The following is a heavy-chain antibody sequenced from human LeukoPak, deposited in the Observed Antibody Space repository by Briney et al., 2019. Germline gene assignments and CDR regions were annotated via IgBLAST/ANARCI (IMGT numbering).Heavy chain of an antibody. J-gene: IGHJ3*02. Sequence: YPGDSDTRYSPSFQGQVTISADKSISTAYLQWSSLKALDTAMYYCATLDVDTVSGAFDIWGQGTMVTVSS. V-gene: IGHV5-51*01. D-gene: IGHD5-18*01. CDR3: ATLDVDTVSGAFDI. CDR2: YPGDSDT.